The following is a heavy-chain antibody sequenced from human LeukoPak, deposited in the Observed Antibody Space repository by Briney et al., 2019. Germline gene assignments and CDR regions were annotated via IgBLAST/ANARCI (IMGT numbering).Heavy chain of an antibody. CDR3: ARDPYSRSHWDDY. Sequence: ASVKVSCKASGGTFSSYAISWVRQAPGQGLEWMGRIIPIFGTANYAQKFQGRVTITTDESTSTAYMELSSLRSEDTAVYYCARDPYSRSHWDDYWGQGTLVTVSS. J-gene: IGHJ4*02. V-gene: IGHV1-69*05. CDR2: IIPIFGTA. CDR1: GGTFSSYA. D-gene: IGHD6-13*01.